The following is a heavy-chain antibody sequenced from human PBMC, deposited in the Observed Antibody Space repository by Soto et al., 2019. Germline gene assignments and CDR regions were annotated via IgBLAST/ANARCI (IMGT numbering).Heavy chain of an antibody. CDR3: ASDSGATTFDY. V-gene: IGHV3-30-3*01. CDR2: ISYDGSNK. Sequence: GGSLRLSCAASGFTFSSYAMHWVRQAPGKGLEWVAVISYDGSNKYYADSVKGRFTISRDNSKNTLYRQMNSLRAEDTAVYYCASDSGATTFDYWGQGTLVTVSS. CDR1: GFTFSSYA. J-gene: IGHJ4*02. D-gene: IGHD1-26*01.